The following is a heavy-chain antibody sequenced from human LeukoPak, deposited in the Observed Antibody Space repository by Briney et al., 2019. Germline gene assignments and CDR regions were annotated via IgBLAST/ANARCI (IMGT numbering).Heavy chain of an antibody. CDR3: ARPGADSSGWYTVDY. V-gene: IGHV5-51*01. J-gene: IGHJ4*02. CDR2: IYPGDSDT. Sequence: GESLKFSCEGAGYCFTSYWIGGVREMGGEGPEGMGIIYPGDSDTRYSPSFQGQVTISADKSISTASLQWSSLKASDTAMYYCARPGADSSGWYTVDYWGQGTLVTVSS. D-gene: IGHD6-19*01. CDR1: GYCFTSYW.